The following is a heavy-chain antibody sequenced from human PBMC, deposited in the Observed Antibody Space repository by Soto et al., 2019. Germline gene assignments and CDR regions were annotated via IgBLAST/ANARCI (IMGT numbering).Heavy chain of an antibody. CDR2: IYHGGTT. Sequence: SETLSLTCSVSGYSISSGSYWGWIRQPPGRGPEWIASIYHGGTTFYNPSLKSRVTVSVDKSNNQFSLKLRSVTAADTAVYYCAKAHVMVVARITSDSWGHGTLVSGSS. CDR1: GYSISSGSY. V-gene: IGHV4-38-2*02. D-gene: IGHD6-19*01. CDR3: AKAHVMVVARITSDS. J-gene: IGHJ5*01.